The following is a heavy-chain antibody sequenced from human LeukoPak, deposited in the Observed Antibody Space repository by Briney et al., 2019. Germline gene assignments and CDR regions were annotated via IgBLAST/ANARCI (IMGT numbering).Heavy chain of an antibody. Sequence: KTSETLSLTCAVSGGSISSYYWSWIRQPPGKGLEWIGYIYYSGSTNYNPSLKSRVTISVDTSKNQFSLKLSSVTAADTAVYYCARDGLYSSSWYYPTNYYYYYGMDVWGQGTTVTVSS. J-gene: IGHJ6*02. CDR3: ARDGLYSSSWYYPTNYYYYYGMDV. CDR1: GGSISSYY. CDR2: IYYSGST. D-gene: IGHD6-13*01. V-gene: IGHV4-59*01.